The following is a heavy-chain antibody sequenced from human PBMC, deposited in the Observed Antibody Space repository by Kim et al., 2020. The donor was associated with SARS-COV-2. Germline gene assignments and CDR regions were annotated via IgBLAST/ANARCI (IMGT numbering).Heavy chain of an antibody. V-gene: IGHV3-30*02. Sequence: GGSLRLSCVASGFTFSSDAMNWVRHAPGKGLEWVATIRSDGGKTYHGDSVKGRFTISRDNSKDTVYLQMNSLRAEDTAVYYCAKAVFVTGAPQLNYLD. CDR3: AKAVFVTGAPQLNYLD. J-gene: IGHJ4*01. D-gene: IGHD1-1*01. CDR2: IRSDGGKT. CDR1: GFTFSSDA.